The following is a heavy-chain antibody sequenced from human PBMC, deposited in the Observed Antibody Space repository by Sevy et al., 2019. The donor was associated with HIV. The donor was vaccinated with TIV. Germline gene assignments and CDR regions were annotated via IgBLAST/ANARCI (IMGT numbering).Heavy chain of an antibody. J-gene: IGHJ3*02. CDR2: IYSGDST. D-gene: IGHD3-22*01. Sequence: ESLKISCAASGFSVSNSYMSWVRQAPGKGLQWVSVIYSGDSTYYTDSVKGRFTISRDNSKNTLYLQMNSLRAEDTAVYYCARLSVYYYDSSGYYTTGHAFDIWGQGTMVTVSS. CDR1: GFSVSNSY. V-gene: IGHV3-53*01. CDR3: ARLSVYYYDSSGYYTTGHAFDI.